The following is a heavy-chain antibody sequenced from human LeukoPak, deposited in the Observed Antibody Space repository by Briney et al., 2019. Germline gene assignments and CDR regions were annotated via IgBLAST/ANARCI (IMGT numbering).Heavy chain of an antibody. D-gene: IGHD1-14*01. CDR2: INHSGST. V-gene: IGHV4-34*01. CDR1: GGSFSGYY. Sequence: PSETLSLTCAVYGGSFSGYYWSWIRQPPGKGLEWIGEINHSGSTNYNPSLKSRVTISVDTSKNQFSLKLSSVTAADTAVYYCATRGIQGTPYWFDPWGQGTLVTVSS. CDR3: ATRGIQGTPYWFDP. J-gene: IGHJ5*02.